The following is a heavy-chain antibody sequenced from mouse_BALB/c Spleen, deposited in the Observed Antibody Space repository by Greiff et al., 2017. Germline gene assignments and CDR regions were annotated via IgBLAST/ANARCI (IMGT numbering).Heavy chain of an antibody. CDR1: GYAFTNYL. Sequence: QVQLKQSGAELVRPGTSVKVSCKASGYAFTNYLIEWVKQRPGQGLEWIGVINPGSGGTNYNEKFKGKATLTADKSSSTAYMQLSSLTSDDSAVYFCARSDDGSGAMDYWGQGTSVTVSS. V-gene: IGHV1-54*01. CDR3: ARSDDGSGAMDY. J-gene: IGHJ4*01. CDR2: INPGSGGT. D-gene: IGHD2-3*01.